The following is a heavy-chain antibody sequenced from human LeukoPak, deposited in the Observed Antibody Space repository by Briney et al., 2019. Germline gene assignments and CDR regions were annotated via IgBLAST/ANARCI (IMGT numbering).Heavy chain of an antibody. J-gene: IGHJ4*02. Sequence: SETLSLTCTVSGGSITNFYWSWIRQPPGKGLEWIGYMYNTGSINYNPSLKSRVTMSVDTSKKQFSLKLSSVTAADTAVYYCAREGSGWDPFDYWGQGTLVTVSS. CDR1: GGSITNFY. CDR3: AREGSGWDPFDY. CDR2: MYNTGSI. V-gene: IGHV4-59*01. D-gene: IGHD6-19*01.